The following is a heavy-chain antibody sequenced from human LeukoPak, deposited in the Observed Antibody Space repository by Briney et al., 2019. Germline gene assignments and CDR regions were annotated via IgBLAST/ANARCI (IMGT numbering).Heavy chain of an antibody. J-gene: IGHJ4*02. D-gene: IGHD3-9*01. Sequence: ASVKVSCKTSGYTFTNYGISWVRQAPGQGLEWMGWISGYNGNTNYAQKLQGRVTMTTDTSTSTAYMELRSLRSDDTAVFYCARDVYDILTGYPFNFDYWGQGTLVTVCS. CDR3: ARDVYDILTGYPFNFDY. CDR2: ISGYNGNT. V-gene: IGHV1-18*01. CDR1: GYTFTNYG.